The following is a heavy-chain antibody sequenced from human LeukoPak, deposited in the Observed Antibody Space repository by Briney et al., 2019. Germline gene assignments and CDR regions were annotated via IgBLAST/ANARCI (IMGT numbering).Heavy chain of an antibody. D-gene: IGHD3-22*01. CDR2: IRYDGSNK. Sequence: GGSLRLSCAASGFTFSSCAMHWVRQAPGKGLEWVAFIRYDGSNKYYADSVKGRFTISRDNSKNALYLQMNSLRAEDTAVYYCAKEYDRSGYEGTGFDYWGQGTLVTVSS. J-gene: IGHJ4*02. CDR1: GFTFSSCA. V-gene: IGHV3-30*02. CDR3: AKEYDRSGYEGTGFDY.